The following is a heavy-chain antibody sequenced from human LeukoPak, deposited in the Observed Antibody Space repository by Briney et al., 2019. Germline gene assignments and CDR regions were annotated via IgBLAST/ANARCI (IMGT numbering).Heavy chain of an antibody. V-gene: IGHV3-53*01. CDR3: ARMELLWFGESYYFDY. CDR1: GFTVSSNY. CDR2: IYSGGST. J-gene: IGHJ4*02. D-gene: IGHD3-10*01. Sequence: GGSLRLSCAASGFTVSSNYMSWVRQAPGKGLEWVSVIYSGGSTYYADSVKGRFTISGDNSKNTLYLQMNSLRAEDTAVYYCARMELLWFGESYYFDYWGQGTLVTVSS.